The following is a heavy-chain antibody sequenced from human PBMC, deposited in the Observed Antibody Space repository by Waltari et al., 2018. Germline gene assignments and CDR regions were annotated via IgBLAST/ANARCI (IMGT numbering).Heavy chain of an antibody. Sequence: EVQLVESGGGLVQPGGSLRLTCASSGFTFRCYSMSWVRQAPGKGLEWVANIKQDGSEKYYVDSVKGRFTISRDNAKNSLYLQMNSLRAEDTAVYYCARDGVGAYDYWGQGTLVTVSS. CDR2: IKQDGSEK. J-gene: IGHJ4*02. V-gene: IGHV3-7*01. CDR3: ARDGVGAYDY. D-gene: IGHD1-26*01. CDR1: GFTFRCYS.